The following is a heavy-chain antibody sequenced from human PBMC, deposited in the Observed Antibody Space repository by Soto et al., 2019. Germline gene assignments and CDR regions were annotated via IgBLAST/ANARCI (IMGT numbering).Heavy chain of an antibody. CDR3: ARDKSSSRWESDP. CDR1: GGSISSYY. D-gene: IGHD6-13*01. J-gene: IGHJ5*02. Sequence: QVQLQESGPGLVKPSETLSLTCTVSGGSISSYYWSWIRQPPGKGLEWIGNIDYSGTTTNYNPSLKSRVTISVDTSKNQFSLMLSSVSAADTAVYFCARDKSSSRWESDPWGQGTLVTVSS. CDR2: IDYSGTTT. V-gene: IGHV4-59*01.